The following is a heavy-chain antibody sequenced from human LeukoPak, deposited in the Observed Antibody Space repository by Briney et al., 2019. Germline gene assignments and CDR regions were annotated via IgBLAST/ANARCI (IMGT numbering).Heavy chain of an antibody. CDR2: ISGSGGST. CDR1: GFTFSSYA. Sequence: GGSLRLSCAASGFTFSSYAMTWVRQAPGKGLEWVAGISGSGGSTYYADSVKGRFTISGDNSKSTVYLQMNSLRAEDTAVYYCAAHYDATGYYFDYWGQGTLVTVPS. D-gene: IGHD3-22*01. V-gene: IGHV3-23*01. J-gene: IGHJ4*02. CDR3: AAHYDATGYYFDY.